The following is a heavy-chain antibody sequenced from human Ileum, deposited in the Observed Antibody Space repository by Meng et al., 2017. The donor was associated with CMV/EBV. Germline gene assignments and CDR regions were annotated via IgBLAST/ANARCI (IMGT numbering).Heavy chain of an antibody. Sequence: EVQLLESGGGLVQPGGSLRLACAASGFTFSNYGMGWVRQALGEGLEWVSAISRTGVDTYYADSVKGRVTISRDNSKNTLYLQMNDLRAEDTAIYYCAKEKGSREPFGYWGQGTLVTVSS. V-gene: IGHV3-23*01. J-gene: IGHJ4*02. CDR1: GFTFSNYG. CDR3: AKEKGSREPFGY. D-gene: IGHD5-24*01. CDR2: ISRTGVDT.